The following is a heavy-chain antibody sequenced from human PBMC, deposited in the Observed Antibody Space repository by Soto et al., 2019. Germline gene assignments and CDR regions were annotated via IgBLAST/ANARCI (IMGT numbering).Heavy chain of an antibody. J-gene: IGHJ3*02. CDR2: IKQDGSEK. Sequence: PGGSLRLSCAASGFTFSSYWMSWVRQAPGKGLEWVANIKQDGSEKYYVDSVKGRFTISRDNAKNSLYLQMNSLRAEDTAVYYCARDPYYYDSSGYYNKDGFDIWGQGTMVTVSS. CDR3: ARDPYYYDSSGYYNKDGFDI. D-gene: IGHD3-22*01. CDR1: GFTFSSYW. V-gene: IGHV3-7*01.